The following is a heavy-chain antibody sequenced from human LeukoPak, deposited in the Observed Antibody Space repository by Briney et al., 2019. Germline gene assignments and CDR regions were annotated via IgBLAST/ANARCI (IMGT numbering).Heavy chain of an antibody. D-gene: IGHD2-8*02. CDR1: GFTVGSYA. V-gene: IGHV3-23*01. CDR2: ISGSGSGT. CDR3: AKEVVSGGEFDY. Sequence: GGSLRLSCAASGFTVGSYAMSWVRQAPGKGLEWVSAISGSGSGTYYADSVKGRFTISRDNSKNTLSLQMNSLRDEDTAVYYCAKEVVSGGEFDYWGQGTLVTVSS. J-gene: IGHJ4*02.